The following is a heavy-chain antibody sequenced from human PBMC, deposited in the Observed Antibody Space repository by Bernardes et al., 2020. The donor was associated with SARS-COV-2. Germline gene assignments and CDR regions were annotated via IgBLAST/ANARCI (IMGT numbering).Heavy chain of an antibody. J-gene: IGHJ4*02. CDR1: GYSISSGYY. Sequence: SETLSLTCAVSGYSISSGYYWGWIRQPPGKGLEWIGSIYHSGSTYYNPSLKSRVTISVDTSKNQFSLKLSSVTAADTAVYYCARVAGWDIVVVVAAHGVYYFDYWGQGTLVTVSS. CDR2: IYHSGST. V-gene: IGHV4-38-2*01. D-gene: IGHD2-15*01. CDR3: ARVAGWDIVVVVAAHGVYYFDY.